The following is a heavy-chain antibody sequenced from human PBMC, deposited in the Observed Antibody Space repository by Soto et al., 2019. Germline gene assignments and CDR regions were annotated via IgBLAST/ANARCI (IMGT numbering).Heavy chain of an antibody. D-gene: IGHD3-22*01. CDR2: IYYSGST. Sequence: ASETLSLTCTVSGGSVSSGSYYWSWIRQPPGKGLEWIGYIYYSGSTNYNPSLKSRVTISVDTSKNQFSLKLSSVTAADTAVYYCARGGGPYYYDSSGYYYWGQGTLVTVSS. V-gene: IGHV4-61*01. J-gene: IGHJ4*02. CDR3: ARGGGPYYYDSSGYYY. CDR1: GGSVSSGSYY.